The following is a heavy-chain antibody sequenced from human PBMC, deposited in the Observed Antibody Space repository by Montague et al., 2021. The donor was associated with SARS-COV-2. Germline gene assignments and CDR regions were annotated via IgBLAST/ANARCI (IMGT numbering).Heavy chain of an antibody. D-gene: IGHD2-21*02. J-gene: IGHJ5*02. CDR3: ARLAYCGADCFSGWEIFFDP. CDR2: INHSGSS. V-gene: IGHV4-34*01. Sequence: SETLSLTCAVSGGSFSSYYWSWIRQPPGKGLEWIAEINHSGSSNYDPSLKSRATMSVDTSKNQFSLKLNSVTVADTAVYYCARLAYCGADCFSGWEIFFDPWGQGTLVTVSS. CDR1: GGSFSSYY.